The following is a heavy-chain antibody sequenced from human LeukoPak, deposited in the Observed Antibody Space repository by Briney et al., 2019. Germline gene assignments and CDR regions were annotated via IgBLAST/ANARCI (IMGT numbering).Heavy chain of an antibody. D-gene: IGHD4-17*01. CDR3: ARLGATVTTAPNYYYYYGMDV. Sequence: SETLSLTCTVSGGSISSYYWSWIRQPPGKGLEGIGYIYYSGSTNYTPPLKSRVTISVDTSKNQFSLKLSSVTAADTAVYYCARLGATVTTAPNYYYYYGMDVWGQGTTVTVSS. CDR2: IYYSGST. CDR1: GGSISSYY. V-gene: IGHV4-59*08. J-gene: IGHJ6*02.